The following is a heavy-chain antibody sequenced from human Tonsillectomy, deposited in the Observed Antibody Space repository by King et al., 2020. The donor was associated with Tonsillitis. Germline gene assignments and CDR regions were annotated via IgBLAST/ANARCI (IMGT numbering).Heavy chain of an antibody. CDR2: ISGSGGST. CDR1: GFTFSSYA. Sequence: VQLVESGGGLVQPGGSLRLSCAASGFTFSSYAMSWVRQAPGKGLEWVSAISGSGGSTYYADSVKGRFTISRDNSKNKLYLQMNSLRAEDTAVFYCSRGYDSIGWYYFDYWGQGTLVTVSS. J-gene: IGHJ4*02. D-gene: IGHD3-22*01. V-gene: IGHV3-23*04. CDR3: SRGYDSIGWYYFDY.